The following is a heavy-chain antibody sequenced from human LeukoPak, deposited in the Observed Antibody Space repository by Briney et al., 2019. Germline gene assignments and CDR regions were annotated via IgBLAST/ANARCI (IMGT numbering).Heavy chain of an antibody. CDR3: AKDRSGGSGWSFFDY. CDR2: ISGSGGST. J-gene: IGHJ4*02. CDR1: GFTFSSYG. V-gene: IGHV3-23*01. Sequence: QPGGSLRLSCAASGFTFSSYGMSWVRQAPGKGLEWVSAISGSGGSTYYADSVKGRFTIPRDNSKNTLYLQMNSLRAEDTAVYYCAKDRSGGSGWSFFDYWGQGTLVTVSS. D-gene: IGHD6-19*01.